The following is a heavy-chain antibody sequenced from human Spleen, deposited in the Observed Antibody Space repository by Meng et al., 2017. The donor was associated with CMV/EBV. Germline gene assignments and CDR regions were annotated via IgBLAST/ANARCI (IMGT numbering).Heavy chain of an antibody. CDR3: AKDHGNYDLERVLDI. CDR1: GFTFSSYE. J-gene: IGHJ3*02. D-gene: IGHD3-22*01. CDR2: IQNDGTT. V-gene: IGHV3-66*02. Sequence: GESLKISCAASGFTFSSYEMNWVRQAPGKGLEWVSIIQNDGTTYYTDSVKGRFTISRDNSKNTLYVQMSSLRPEDTAVYFCAKDHGNYDLERVLDIWGQGTMVTVSS.